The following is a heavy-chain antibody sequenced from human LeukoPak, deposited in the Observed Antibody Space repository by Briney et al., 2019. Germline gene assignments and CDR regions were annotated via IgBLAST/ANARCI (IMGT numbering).Heavy chain of an antibody. CDR2: IGTTGDT. D-gene: IGHD6-13*01. CDR1: GFTFTTYD. J-gene: IGHJ4*02. V-gene: IGHV3-13*01. CDR3: ARDLMGIAYRGAFYY. Sequence: GGSLRLPCAASGFTFTTYDMHWVRQATGKGLEWVSAIGTTGDTYYPGSVKGRFTISRENAKNSLYLQMNSLRAEDTAVYYCARDLMGIAYRGAFYYWGQGTLVTVSS.